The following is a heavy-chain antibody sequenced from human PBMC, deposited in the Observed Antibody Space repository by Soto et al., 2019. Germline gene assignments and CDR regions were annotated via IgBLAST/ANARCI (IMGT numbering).Heavy chain of an antibody. D-gene: IGHD2-15*01. CDR1: GFSLSTSGVG. CDR3: APTGALLADRVRYFDL. J-gene: IGHJ2*01. V-gene: IGHV2-5*02. CDR2: IYWDDDK. Sequence: QITLKESGPTLVKPTQTLTLTCTFSGFSLSTSGVGVGWIRQPPGKALEWLALIYWDDDKRYSPSLKSRLTITXXTXKXXVVLTMTNMDPVDTATYYCAPTGALLADRVRYFDLWGRGTLVTVSS.